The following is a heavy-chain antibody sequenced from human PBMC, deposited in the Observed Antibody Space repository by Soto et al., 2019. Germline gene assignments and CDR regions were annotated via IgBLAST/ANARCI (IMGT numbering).Heavy chain of an antibody. CDR3: ARVVVGSRLSLDY. Sequence: QVQLVQAGAEVKKPGSSVTVSCKASGGTFSSYTISWVRQAPGQGRGWMAGISPIFGTPIYAQKFQDRVTITADDSTMTAYMEMNRLTSEDTAVYYCARVVVGSRLSLDYWGQGTLVTISS. D-gene: IGHD1-26*01. J-gene: IGHJ4*02. CDR1: GGTFSSYT. CDR2: ISPIFGTP. V-gene: IGHV1-69*01.